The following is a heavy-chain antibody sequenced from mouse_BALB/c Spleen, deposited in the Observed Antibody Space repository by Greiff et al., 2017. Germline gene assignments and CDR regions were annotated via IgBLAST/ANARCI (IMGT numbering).Heavy chain of an antibody. V-gene: IGHV1-37*01. D-gene: IGHD2-14*01. CDR2: INPYNGDT. Sequence: VQLQQSGPELVKPGASVKISCKASGYSFTGYFMNWVKQSHGKSLEWIGRINPYNGDTFYNQKFKGKATLTVDKSSSTAHMELLSLTSEDSAVYYCGNQERRYDDAMDYWGQGTSVTVSS. CDR1: GYSFTGYF. CDR3: GNQERRYDDAMDY. J-gene: IGHJ4*01.